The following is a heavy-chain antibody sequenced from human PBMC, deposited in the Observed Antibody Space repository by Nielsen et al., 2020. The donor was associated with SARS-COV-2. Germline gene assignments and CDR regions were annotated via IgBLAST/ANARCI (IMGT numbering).Heavy chain of an antibody. D-gene: IGHD3-16*01. CDR2: DFASGQTA. J-gene: IGHJ6*02. Sequence: ASVKVSCKASGYTFTSYHMHWVRQAPGQGLEWVGIDFASGQTATYAQKFQGRVTMTRDTSTSTVYMDLSSLRSEDTAVYYCARAPSTFYGMDVWGQGTTVTVSS. V-gene: IGHV1-46*01. CDR1: GYTFTSYH. CDR3: ARAPSTFYGMDV.